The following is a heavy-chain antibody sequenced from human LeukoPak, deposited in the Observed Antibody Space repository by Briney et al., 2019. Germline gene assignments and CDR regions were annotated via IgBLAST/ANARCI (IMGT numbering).Heavy chain of an antibody. J-gene: IGHJ4*02. CDR3: AGREVSVLWFGDGQLDAPSFDY. V-gene: IGHV3-48*04. D-gene: IGHD3-10*01. Sequence: PGGSLRLSCAASGFTFSSYWMSWVRQAPGKGLEWVSYISSSSSTIYYADSVKGRFTISRDNAKNSLYLQMNSLRAEDTAVYYCAGREVSVLWFGDGQLDAPSFDYWGQGTLVTVSS. CDR2: ISSSSSTI. CDR1: GFTFSSYW.